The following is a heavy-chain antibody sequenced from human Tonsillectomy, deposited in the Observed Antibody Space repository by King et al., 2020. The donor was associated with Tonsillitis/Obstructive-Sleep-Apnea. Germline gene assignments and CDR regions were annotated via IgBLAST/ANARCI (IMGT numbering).Heavy chain of an antibody. J-gene: IGHJ5*02. CDR1: GGSVNSGSYY. CDR2: MYYRGST. D-gene: IGHD6-6*01. CDR3: AIMEARKWFDP. V-gene: IGHV4-61*01. Sequence: VQLQESGPGLVKPSETLSLTCSVSGGSVNSGSYYWSWIRQPPGKGLEWIGYMYYRGSTNYNPSLKSRVTISVDTSKNQFSLKLSSVTAADTAVYYCAIMEARKWFDPWGQGTLVTVSS.